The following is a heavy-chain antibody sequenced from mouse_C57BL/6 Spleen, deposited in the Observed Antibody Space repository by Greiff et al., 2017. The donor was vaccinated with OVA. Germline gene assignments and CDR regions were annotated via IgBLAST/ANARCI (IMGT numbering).Heavy chain of an antibody. J-gene: IGHJ4*01. CDR3: TGGVYDGGDAMDY. Sequence: EVKLVESGGGLVQPGGSMKLSCVASGFTFSNYWMNWVRQSPEKGLEWVAQIRLKSDNYATHYAASVKGRFTISRDDSKSSVYLQMNNLRAEDTGIYYCTGGVYDGGDAMDYWGQGTSVTVSS. V-gene: IGHV6-3*01. CDR1: GFTFSNYW. D-gene: IGHD2-12*01. CDR2: IRLKSDNYAT.